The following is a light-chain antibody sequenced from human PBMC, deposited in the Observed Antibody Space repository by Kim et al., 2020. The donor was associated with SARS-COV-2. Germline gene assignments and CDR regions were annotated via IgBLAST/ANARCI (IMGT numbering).Light chain of an antibody. Sequence: DIAMTQSPATLSLSPGETATLSCRASQSAGSYLAWYQQKPGQAPRLLISGISTRATGIPARFSGSGSGTEFTLTISSLQSEDFAVYYCQQYNDWPLTFGGGTKVEI. CDR1: QSAGSY. CDR3: QQYNDWPLT. CDR2: GIS. J-gene: IGKJ4*01. V-gene: IGKV3-15*01.